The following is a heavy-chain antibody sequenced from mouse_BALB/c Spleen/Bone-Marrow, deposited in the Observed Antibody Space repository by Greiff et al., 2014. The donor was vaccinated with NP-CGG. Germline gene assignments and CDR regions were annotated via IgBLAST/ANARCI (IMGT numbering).Heavy chain of an antibody. CDR2: IYPGDGDT. CDR3: ARVFYYSTSAY. J-gene: IGHJ2*01. Sequence: QVKLQQSGAELARPGASVKLSCKASGYTFNGYWMKWVKQRPGQGLEWIGIIYPGDGDTGYTQKFKGKATLTPDKSSSTAYMQLRNLASEDSSVNYCARVFYYSTSAYWGQGTTLTVSS. CDR1: GYTFNGYW. D-gene: IGHD2-5*01. V-gene: IGHV1-87*01.